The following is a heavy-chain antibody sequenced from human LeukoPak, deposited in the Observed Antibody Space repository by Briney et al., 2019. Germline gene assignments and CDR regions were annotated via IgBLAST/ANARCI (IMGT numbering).Heavy chain of an antibody. CDR3: ARGRISSAISEYYFDY. Sequence: GGSLRLSCAASGFTFSSYAMHWVRQAPGKGLEYVSAISSNGGSTYYANSVKGRFTISRDNSKNTLYLQMGSLRAEDMAVYYCARGRISSAISEYYFDYWGQGTLVTVSS. V-gene: IGHV3-64*01. CDR1: GFTFSSYA. CDR2: ISSNGGST. D-gene: IGHD2-2*01. J-gene: IGHJ4*02.